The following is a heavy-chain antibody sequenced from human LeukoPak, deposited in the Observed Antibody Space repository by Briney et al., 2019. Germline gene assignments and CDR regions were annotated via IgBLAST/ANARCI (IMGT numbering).Heavy chain of an antibody. J-gene: IGHJ4*02. Sequence: PGGSLRLSCAASGFTSSSYSMIWVRQAPGKGLEWVSSIAGGGGYIYYADSVKGRFTISRDNAKNSLYLQMNSLRAEDTAVYYCAKFRLSNYDILTGYYYYFDYWGQGTLVTVSS. V-gene: IGHV3-21*01. CDR3: AKFRLSNYDILTGYYYYFDY. CDR1: GFTSSSYS. D-gene: IGHD3-9*01. CDR2: IAGGGGYI.